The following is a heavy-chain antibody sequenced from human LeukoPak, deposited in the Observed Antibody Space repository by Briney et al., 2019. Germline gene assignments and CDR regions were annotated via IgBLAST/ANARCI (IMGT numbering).Heavy chain of an antibody. CDR3: AIVPFDI. J-gene: IGHJ3*02. CDR2: IIHSGST. CDR1: GGSISSSNW. V-gene: IGHV4-4*02. Sequence: SGTLSLTCAVSGGSISSSNWWSWVRQPPGRGLEWIGQIIHSGSTKYNPSLKSRVTISIDTSKNQFSLKLSSVTAADTAVYYCAIVPFDIWGQGTMVTVSS.